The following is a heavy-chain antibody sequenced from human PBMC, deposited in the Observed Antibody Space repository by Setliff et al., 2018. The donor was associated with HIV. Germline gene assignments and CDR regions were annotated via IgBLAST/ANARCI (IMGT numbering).Heavy chain of an antibody. CDR1: GGSISTNSYY. D-gene: IGHD5-18*01. CDR2: VHNSGGT. Sequence: KPSETLSLTCTVSGGSISTNSYYWGWIRQSPGKGLEWVGNVHNSGGTNYNPSIKSRVSISVDTSKNQFSLNVNSVTAPDTAVYYCVRHTRDTSLAHYYYYIDVWGKGTTVTVSS. J-gene: IGHJ6*03. V-gene: IGHV4-39*01. CDR3: VRHTRDTSLAHYYYYIDV.